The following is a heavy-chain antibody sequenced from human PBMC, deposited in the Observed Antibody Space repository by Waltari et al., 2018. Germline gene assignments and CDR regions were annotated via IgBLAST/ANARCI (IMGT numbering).Heavy chain of an antibody. V-gene: IGHV4-39*01. Sequence: QMQLQESGPGLVKPSEPLSLTCTVSGGSISSSTYYWGWIRQPPGKGLEWIGNIYYRGSPYYKPSLKSRLTISVDTSKNQFSLNLRSVTAADTAVYYCARLPISLGVGSVFDIWGQGTMVTVSS. CDR3: ARLPISLGVGSVFDI. J-gene: IGHJ3*02. CDR1: GGSISSSTYY. CDR2: IYYRGSP. D-gene: IGHD2-15*01.